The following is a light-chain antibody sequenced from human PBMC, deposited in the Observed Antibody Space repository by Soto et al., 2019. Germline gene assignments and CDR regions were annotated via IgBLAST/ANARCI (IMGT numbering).Light chain of an antibody. V-gene: IGKV3-20*01. J-gene: IGKJ5*01. CDR1: QSIKNY. Sequence: TQSPATLSASVGDRVNITCRASQSIKNYLAWYQHKPGQAPRLLMYGASSRATGIPDRFSGSGSGTDFTLTISRLEPEDFAVYYCQQYGSSPPITFGQGTRLEIK. CDR2: GAS. CDR3: QQYGSSPPIT.